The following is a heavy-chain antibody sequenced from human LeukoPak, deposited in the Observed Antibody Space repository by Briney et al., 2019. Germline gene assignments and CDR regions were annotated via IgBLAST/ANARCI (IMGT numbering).Heavy chain of an antibody. CDR1: GGTFSSYA. J-gene: IGHJ4*02. V-gene: IGHV1-69*04. D-gene: IGHD1-14*01. CDR2: IIPILGIA. CDR3: ASGPQRTAAQYFDY. Sequence: SVKVSCKASGGTFSSYAISWVRQAPGQGLEWMGRIIPILGIANYAQKFQGRVTITADKSTSTAYMELSSLRSEDTAVYYCASGPQRTAAQYFDYWGQGTLVTVSS.